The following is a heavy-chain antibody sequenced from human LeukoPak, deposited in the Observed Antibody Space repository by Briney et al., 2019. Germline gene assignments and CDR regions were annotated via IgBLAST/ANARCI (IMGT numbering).Heavy chain of an antibody. CDR1: GFTFTSYW. J-gene: IGHJ4*02. CDR2: IYSGGST. D-gene: IGHD3-10*01. V-gene: IGHV3-53*01. Sequence: GGSLRLSCAASGFTFTSYWMSWVRQAPGKGLEWVSVIYSGGSTYYADSVKGRFTISRDNSKNTLYLQMNSLRAEDTAVYYCASFGSLWFGELFDYWGQGTLVTVSS. CDR3: ASFGSLWFGELFDY.